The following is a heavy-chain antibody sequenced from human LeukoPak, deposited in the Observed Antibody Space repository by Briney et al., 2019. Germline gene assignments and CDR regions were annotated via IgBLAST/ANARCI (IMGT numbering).Heavy chain of an antibody. D-gene: IGHD3-16*01. V-gene: IGHV4-34*01. CDR3: ARGVGLTQGGAFDF. CDR2: IYHSGST. CDR1: GGSFSGYY. Sequence: MSSETLSLTCAVYGGSFSGYYWSWIRQPPGKGLEWIGSIYHSGSTHYKSSLKSRVTISVDTSKNQLSLKLTSVTAADTAVYYCARGVGLTQGGAFDFWGQGTLVTVSS. J-gene: IGHJ4*02.